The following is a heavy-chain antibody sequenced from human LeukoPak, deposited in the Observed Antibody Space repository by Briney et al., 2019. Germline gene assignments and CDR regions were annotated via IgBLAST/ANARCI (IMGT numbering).Heavy chain of an antibody. J-gene: IGHJ4*02. D-gene: IGHD2-2*01. CDR3: AKIPTSVVPAASFDY. V-gene: IGHV3-23*01. CDR1: GFTFSSYA. CDR2: ISGSGGST. Sequence: GGSLRLSCAASGFTFSSYAMSWVRQAPGKGLEWVSAISGSGGSTYYADSVKGRFTISRDNSKSTLYLQMNSLRAEDTAVYYCAKIPTSVVPAASFDYWGQGTLVTVSS.